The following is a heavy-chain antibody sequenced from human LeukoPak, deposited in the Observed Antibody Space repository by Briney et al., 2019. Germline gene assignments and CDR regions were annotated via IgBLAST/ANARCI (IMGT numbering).Heavy chain of an antibody. D-gene: IGHD3-22*01. CDR1: GFTFSSYA. CDR3: ARGNYYDSSGPSWY. J-gene: IGHJ4*02. V-gene: IGHV3-30-3*01. Sequence: GGSLRLSCAASGFTFSSYAMHWVRQAPGKGLEWVALISYDGSNKYYADSVKGRFTISRDNSMNTLYLQMNSLRPEDTAVYYCARGNYYDSSGPSWYWGQGTLVTVSS. CDR2: ISYDGSNK.